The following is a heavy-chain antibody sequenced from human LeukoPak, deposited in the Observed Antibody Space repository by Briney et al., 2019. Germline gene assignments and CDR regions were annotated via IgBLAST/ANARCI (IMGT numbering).Heavy chain of an antibody. V-gene: IGHV3-11*04. CDR3: ARDRRRGYSGYDGYNFGY. J-gene: IGHJ4*02. CDR1: GFTFSDYY. D-gene: IGHD5-12*01. CDR2: ISSSGSTI. Sequence: GGSLRLSCAASGFTFSDYYMSWIRQAPGKGLEWVSYISSSGSTIYYADSVKGRFTISRDNAKNSLYLQMNSLRAEDTAVYYCARDRRRGYSGYDGYNFGYWGQGTLVTVSS.